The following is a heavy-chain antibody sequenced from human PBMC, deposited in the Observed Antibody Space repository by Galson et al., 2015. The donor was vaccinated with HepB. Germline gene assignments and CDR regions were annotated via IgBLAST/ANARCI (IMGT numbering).Heavy chain of an antibody. J-gene: IGHJ3*02. CDR3: ARGTRYRNIAVAGLELQNDAFEI. Sequence: SVKVSCKASGGTFSSYTISWVRQAPGQGLEWMGRIIPILGIANYAQKFQGRVTITADKSTSTAYMELSSLRSEDTAVYYCARGTRYRNIAVAGLELQNDAFEIWGQGTMVTVSS. CDR2: IIPILGIA. D-gene: IGHD6-19*01. V-gene: IGHV1-69*02. CDR1: GGTFSSYT.